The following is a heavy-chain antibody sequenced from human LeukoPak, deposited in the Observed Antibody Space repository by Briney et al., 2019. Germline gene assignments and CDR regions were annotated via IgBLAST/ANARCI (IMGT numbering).Heavy chain of an antibody. D-gene: IGHD3-3*01. CDR1: GYSFTSYW. V-gene: IGHV5-51*01. CDR3: ARGGSMNYDFWSGYYTGWFDP. Sequence: GESLKISCKGSGYSFTSYWIGWVRQMPGKGLEWMGIIYPGDSDTRYSPSFQGQVTISADKSISTAYLQWSSLKASDTAMYYCARGGSMNYDFWSGYYTGWFDPWGQGTLVTVSS. J-gene: IGHJ5*02. CDR2: IYPGDSDT.